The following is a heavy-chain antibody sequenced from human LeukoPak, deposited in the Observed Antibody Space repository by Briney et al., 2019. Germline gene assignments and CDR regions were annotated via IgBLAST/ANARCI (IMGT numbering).Heavy chain of an antibody. V-gene: IGHV1-18*01. D-gene: IGHD6-13*01. CDR3: ARGLAALGKYNWFDP. CDR1: GYTFTSYG. Sequence: GASVKVSCKASGYTFTSYGISWVRQAPGQGLEWMGWISAYNDNTNYAQKLQGRVTMTTDTSTSTAYMELRSLRSDDTAVYYCARGLAALGKYNWFDPWGQGTLVTVSS. J-gene: IGHJ5*02. CDR2: ISAYNDNT.